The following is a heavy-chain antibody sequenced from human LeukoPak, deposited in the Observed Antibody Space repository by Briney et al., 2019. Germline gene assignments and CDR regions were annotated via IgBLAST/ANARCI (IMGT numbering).Heavy chain of an antibody. CDR2: INPNSGGT. CDR1: GYTFTGYY. Sequence: ASVKVSCKASGYTFTGYYMHWVRQAPGQGLEWMGWINPNSGGTNYAQKFQGRVTMTRDTSISTAYMELRSLRSDDTAVYYCARPARPYGGYVNYMDVWGKGTTVTVSS. V-gene: IGHV1-2*02. D-gene: IGHD5-12*01. CDR3: ARPARPYGGYVNYMDV. J-gene: IGHJ6*03.